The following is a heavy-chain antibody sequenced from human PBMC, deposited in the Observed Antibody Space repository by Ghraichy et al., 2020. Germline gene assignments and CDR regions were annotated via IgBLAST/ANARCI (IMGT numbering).Heavy chain of an antibody. J-gene: IGHJ6*02. CDR1: GGTFSNYA. D-gene: IGHD6-13*01. Sequence: SVKVSCKASGGTFSNYAINWVRQAPGQGLDWMGGIIPILGPTNYAQKFQGRVTITADESTSTAYMELSSLRSEDTAVYYCARDYTGGSWYMYGMDVWGQGTTVTVSS. CDR3: ARDYTGGSWYMYGMDV. V-gene: IGHV1-69*13. CDR2: IIPILGPT.